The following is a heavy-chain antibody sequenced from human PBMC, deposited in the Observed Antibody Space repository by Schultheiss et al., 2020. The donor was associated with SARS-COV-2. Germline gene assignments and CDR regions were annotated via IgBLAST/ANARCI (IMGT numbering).Heavy chain of an antibody. Sequence: SETLSLTCSVSGGSITSFYWNWIRQTPGKGLEWIGNIYSNENTDYNPSLKSRVTISVDTSKNEVSLKLSSVTAADTAVYYCARAVAGTRFDPWGPGTLVTVSS. CDR3: ARAVAGTRFDP. CDR2: IYSNENT. J-gene: IGHJ5*02. D-gene: IGHD6-19*01. V-gene: IGHV4-59*08. CDR1: GGSITSFY.